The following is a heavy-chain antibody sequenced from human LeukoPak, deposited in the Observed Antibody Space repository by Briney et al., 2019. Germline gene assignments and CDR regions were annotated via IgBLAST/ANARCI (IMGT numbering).Heavy chain of an antibody. V-gene: IGHV3-23*01. CDR3: AKVRYVGYYFDS. Sequence: PGGSLRLSCAASGFTFSSYGMHWVRQAPGKGLEWVSGISGSGGSVYYADSVKGRFTISRDNSKNTLYLQMNSLRAEDTAVYYCAKVRYVGYYFDSWGQGTLVTVSS. D-gene: IGHD3-9*01. CDR2: ISGSGGSV. J-gene: IGHJ4*02. CDR1: GFTFSSYG.